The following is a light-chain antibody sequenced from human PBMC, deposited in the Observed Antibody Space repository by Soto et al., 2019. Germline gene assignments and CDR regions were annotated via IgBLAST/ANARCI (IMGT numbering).Light chain of an antibody. J-gene: IGKJ1*01. CDR1: QSVSSN. CDR3: QRYNNWPQT. CDR2: GAS. Sequence: EIVMTQSPATLSASPGERATVSCRASQSVSSNLAWYQQKPGQTPRLLIYGASTGATGIPARFSGSGSGTEFTLTISSLQSEDFAVYYCQRYNNWPQTFGQGTKVEIK. V-gene: IGKV3D-15*01.